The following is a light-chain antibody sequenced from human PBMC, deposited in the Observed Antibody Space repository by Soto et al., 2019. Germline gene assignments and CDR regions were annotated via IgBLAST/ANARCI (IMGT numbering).Light chain of an antibody. CDR2: KAS. CDR3: QHYNSYSEA. CDR1: QTISSW. J-gene: IGKJ1*01. Sequence: DIQMTQSPSTLSGSVGDRVTITCRASQTISSWSAWHQQKPGKAPKLLIYKASTLKSGVPSRFSGSGSGTEFTLIISSLQPDDFATYYRQHYNSYSEAFGQGTKVDI. V-gene: IGKV1-5*03.